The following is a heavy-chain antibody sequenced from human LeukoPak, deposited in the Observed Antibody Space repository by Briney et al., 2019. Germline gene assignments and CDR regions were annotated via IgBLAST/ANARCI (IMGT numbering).Heavy chain of an antibody. D-gene: IGHD6-6*01. CDR2: INPSGGST. CDR1: GYTFTGYY. CDR3: ARERVYSSSSRSLGY. V-gene: IGHV1-46*01. Sequence: GASVKVSCKASGYTFTGYYMHWVRQAPGQGLEWMGIINPSGGSTSYAQKFQGRVTMTRDMSTSTVYMELSSLRSEDTAVYYCARERVYSSSSRSLGYWGRGTLVTVSS. J-gene: IGHJ4*02.